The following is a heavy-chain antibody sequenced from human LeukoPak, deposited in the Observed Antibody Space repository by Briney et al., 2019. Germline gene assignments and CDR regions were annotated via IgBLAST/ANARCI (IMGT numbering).Heavy chain of an antibody. Sequence: GGSLRLSCAASGFTVSSNYMSWVLQAPGKGLEWVSVIYSGGSTYYADSVKGRFTISRDNSKNTLYLQMNSLRAEDTAVYYCARAESGYSYGYIYYYGMDVWGQGTTVTVSS. D-gene: IGHD5-18*01. V-gene: IGHV3-53*01. CDR3: ARAESGYSYGYIYYYGMDV. CDR1: GFTVSSNY. CDR2: IYSGGST. J-gene: IGHJ6*02.